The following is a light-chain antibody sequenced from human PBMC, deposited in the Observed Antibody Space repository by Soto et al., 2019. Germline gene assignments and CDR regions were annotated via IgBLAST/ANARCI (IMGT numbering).Light chain of an antibody. CDR2: GAS. V-gene: IGKV3-20*01. J-gene: IGKJ1*01. Sequence: EIVLTKYPGTLSLSPGERATPSCRASQSVSNNYLAWYQQKPGQAPRLLIYGASSRATGIPDRFSGSGSGTEFTLTISSLQPDDLATYYCQQYNSYFQTFGQGTKVDIK. CDR1: QSVSNNY. CDR3: QQYNSYFQT.